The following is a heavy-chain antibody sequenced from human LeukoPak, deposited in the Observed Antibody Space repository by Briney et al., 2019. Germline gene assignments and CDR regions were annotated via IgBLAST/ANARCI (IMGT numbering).Heavy chain of an antibody. CDR1: DGSISSYY. J-gene: IGHJ4*02. D-gene: IGHD2-21*02. CDR3: AKWGVVTAFDY. V-gene: IGHV4-59*08. Sequence: SETLSLTCTVSDGSISSYYWSWIRQSPGKGLEWIGYIFYSGTTNYSPSLKSRVTISVDTSKNQFSLKLNSVTAADTAVYYCAKWGVVTAFDYWGQGTLVTVSS. CDR2: IFYSGTT.